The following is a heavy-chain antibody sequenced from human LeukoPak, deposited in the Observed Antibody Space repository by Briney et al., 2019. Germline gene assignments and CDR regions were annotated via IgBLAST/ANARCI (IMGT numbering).Heavy chain of an antibody. J-gene: IGHJ4*02. V-gene: IGHV1-69*06. CDR2: ILPIFVTA. CDR3: ARAHVYCSSTSCSYFGC. CDR1: GITLSSYP. D-gene: IGHD2-2*01. Sequence: AALEDSWKAFGITLSSYPISWVPQDPRQRLEWMGGILPIFVTANNAQKLQGTVTITADKSTSPAYLELRSLRSEDAAVYYCARAHVYCSSTSCSYFGCLGEGGLVTVSS.